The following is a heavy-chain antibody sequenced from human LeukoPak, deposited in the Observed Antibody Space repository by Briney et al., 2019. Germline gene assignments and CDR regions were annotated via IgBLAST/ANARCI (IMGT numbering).Heavy chain of an antibody. CDR2: IKQDGSEK. CDR3: ARVAPKVTWELHFDY. D-gene: IGHD1-26*01. J-gene: IGHJ4*02. Sequence: PGGSLRLSCAASGFTFSSYWMSWVRQAPGKGLEWVANIKQDGSEKYYVDSVKGRFTISRDNAKNSLYLQMNSLRAEDTAVYYCARVAPKVTWELHFDYWGQGTLVTVSS. CDR1: GFTFSSYW. V-gene: IGHV3-7*01.